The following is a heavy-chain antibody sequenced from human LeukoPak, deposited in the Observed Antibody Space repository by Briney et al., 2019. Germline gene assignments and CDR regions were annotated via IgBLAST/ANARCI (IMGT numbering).Heavy chain of an antibody. CDR1: GGYISSYY. J-gene: IGHJ4*02. V-gene: IGHV4-59*08. CDR2: IYYSGST. D-gene: IGHD2-21*02. CDR3: ARRRYCGGDCYYFDY. Sequence: PSDTLSLTCTVSGGYISSYYCSWIRQPPGKGLEWIGYIYYSGSTNYNPSLKSRVTISVDTSKNQFYLKLSSVTAADTAVYYCARRRYCGGDCYYFDYWGQGTLVSVSS.